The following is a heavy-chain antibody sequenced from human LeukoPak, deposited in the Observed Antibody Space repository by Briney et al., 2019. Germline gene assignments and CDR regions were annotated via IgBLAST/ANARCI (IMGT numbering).Heavy chain of an antibody. Sequence: GRSLRLSCAASGFTFSSYAMHWVRLAPGKGLEWVAVVSYDGSSEYYADSVKGRFTISRDNSKNTLYLQMNSLRAEDTAVYYCARVRRWLQLLSWGMDVWGQGTTVTVSS. CDR2: VSYDGSSE. D-gene: IGHD5-12*01. J-gene: IGHJ6*02. V-gene: IGHV3-30-3*01. CDR1: GFTFSSYA. CDR3: ARVRRWLQLLSWGMDV.